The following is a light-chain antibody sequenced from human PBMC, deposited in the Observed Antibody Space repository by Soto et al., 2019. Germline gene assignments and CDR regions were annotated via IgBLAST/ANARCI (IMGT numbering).Light chain of an antibody. Sequence: QSALTQPPSASGSPGQSVTISCTGTSSDVGGSTHVSWYQQPPGKAPKLIIYEVTRRPSGIPDRFSGSKSGNTASLTVSGLQAEDEADYYCSSHAGNYRCVFGGGTKVTVL. CDR2: EVT. V-gene: IGLV2-8*01. J-gene: IGLJ2*01. CDR3: SSHAGNYRCV. CDR1: SSDVGGSTH.